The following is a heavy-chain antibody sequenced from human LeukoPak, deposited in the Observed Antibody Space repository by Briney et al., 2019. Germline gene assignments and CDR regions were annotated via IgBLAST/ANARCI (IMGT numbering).Heavy chain of an antibody. CDR1: GGTFSSYA. D-gene: IGHD6-6*01. V-gene: IGHV1-69*05. Sequence: SSVNVSCKASGGTFSSYAISWVRQAPGQGLEWMGGIIPIFGTANYAQKFQARGTITTDESTSTAYMELSSLRSEDTAVYSCARSYSSSAHDYYYYMDVWGKGTTVTVSS. CDR2: IIPIFGTA. J-gene: IGHJ6*03. CDR3: ARSYSSSAHDYYYYMDV.